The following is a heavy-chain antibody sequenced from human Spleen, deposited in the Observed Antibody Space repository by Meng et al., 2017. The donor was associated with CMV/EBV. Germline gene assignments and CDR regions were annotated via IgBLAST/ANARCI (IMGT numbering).Heavy chain of an antibody. J-gene: IGHJ4*02. V-gene: IGHV5-51*01. CDR2: VYPGDSET. CDR1: GYTFTSYW. D-gene: IGHD3-22*01. CDR3: ARTSSGYKGDYFDY. Sequence: GESLKISCQASGYTFTSYWIGWVRQTPGKGLEWLGIVYPGDSETRYSSSFQGQVTISADKSTRTAYLTWSSLKASDTGIYYCARTSSGYKGDYFDYWGQGTLVTVSS.